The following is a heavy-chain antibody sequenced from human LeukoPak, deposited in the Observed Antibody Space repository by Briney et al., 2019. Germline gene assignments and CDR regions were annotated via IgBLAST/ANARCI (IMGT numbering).Heavy chain of an antibody. D-gene: IGHD1-1*01. V-gene: IGHV5-51*01. CDR2: IYPGDSDT. J-gene: IGHJ4*02. CDR1: GYIFISYW. CDR3: ARPERVGGFDY. Sequence: GESLKISCKASGYIFISYWIAWVRQMPGKGLEWMGIIYPGDSDTRYSPSFQGQVTISADKAISTACLQWSSLKASDTAMYYCARPERVGGFDYWGQGTLVTVSS.